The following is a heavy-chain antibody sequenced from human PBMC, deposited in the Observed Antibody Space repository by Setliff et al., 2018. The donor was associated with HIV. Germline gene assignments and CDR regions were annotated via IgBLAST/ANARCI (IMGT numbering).Heavy chain of an antibody. CDR1: GGSINSYY. Sequence: SETLSLTCTVSGGSINSYYWSWIRQPPGKGLEWIGYIYYSGNTDYNPSLKSRVTISVDTSKNQFSLKLTSVTAADTAVYYCARGSGHSGFDLNFDYWGRGTLVTVSS. V-gene: IGHV4-59*01. J-gene: IGHJ4*02. CDR2: IYYSGNT. CDR3: ARGSGHSGFDLNFDY. D-gene: IGHD5-12*01.